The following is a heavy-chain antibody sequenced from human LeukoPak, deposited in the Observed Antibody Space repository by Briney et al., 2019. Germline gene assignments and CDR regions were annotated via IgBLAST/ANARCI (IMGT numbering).Heavy chain of an antibody. J-gene: IGHJ3*02. V-gene: IGHV3-53*01. CDR1: GFTFSSYA. Sequence: GGSLRLSCAASGFTFSSYAMSWVRQAPGKGLEWVSVIYSGGTTYYAYSVKGRFTISRDNSKNTLYLQMNSLRAEDTAVYYCARDPTIPHDAFDIWGQGTMVTVSS. CDR3: ARDPTIPHDAFDI. CDR2: IYSGGTT. D-gene: IGHD1-26*01.